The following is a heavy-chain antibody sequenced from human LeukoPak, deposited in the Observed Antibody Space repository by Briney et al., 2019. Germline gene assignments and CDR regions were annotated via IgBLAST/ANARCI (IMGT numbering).Heavy chain of an antibody. Sequence: SVKVSCKASGGTFSSYAISWVRQAPGQGLEWMGGIIPIFGTANYARKFQGRVTITADESTSTAYMELSSLRSEDTAVCYCARPADYYYGMDVWGQGTTVTVSS. J-gene: IGHJ6*02. CDR3: ARPADYYYGMDV. CDR1: GGTFSSYA. V-gene: IGHV1-69*13. CDR2: IIPIFGTA. D-gene: IGHD6-25*01.